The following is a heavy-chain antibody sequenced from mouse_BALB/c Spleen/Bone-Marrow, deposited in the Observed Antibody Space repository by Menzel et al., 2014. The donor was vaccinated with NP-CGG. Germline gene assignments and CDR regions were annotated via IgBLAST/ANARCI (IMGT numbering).Heavy chain of an antibody. CDR2: IDPSNGRT. D-gene: IGHD1-1*01. V-gene: IGHV1S81*02. CDR1: GYAFTSYW. CDR3: ARSTTVVVRYWYFDV. Sequence: VQLQQSGAELVKPGASVKLSCEASGYAFTSYWMHWVKQRPGQGLEWIGEIDPSNGRTNYNEKFKNKATLTVDKSSSTAYMQLSSLTSEDSAVYYCARSTTVVVRYWYFDVWGAGTTVTVSS. J-gene: IGHJ1*01.